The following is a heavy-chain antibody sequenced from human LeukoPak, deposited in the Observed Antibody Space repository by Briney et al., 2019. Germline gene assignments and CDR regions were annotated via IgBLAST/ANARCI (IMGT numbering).Heavy chain of an antibody. V-gene: IGHV1-69*05. D-gene: IGHD2-2*01. J-gene: IGHJ4*02. CDR1: GGIFSNHA. CDR2: IIPIFGTA. CDR3: ARRPAATGYFDY. Sequence: SVKVSCKASGGIFSNHAVTWVRQAPGQGLEWMGGIIPIFGTANYAQKFQGRVTITTDESTSTAYMELSSLRSEDTAVYYCARRPAATGYFDYWGQGTLVTVSS.